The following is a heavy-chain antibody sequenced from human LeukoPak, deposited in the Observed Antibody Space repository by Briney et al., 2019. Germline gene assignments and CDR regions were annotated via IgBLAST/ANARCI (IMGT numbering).Heavy chain of an antibody. CDR3: ARGKVVTMARGVIITYFDY. V-gene: IGHV3-7*01. Sequence: DSVKGRFTISRDNAKISLYLQMDSLRAEDTAVYYCARGKVVTMARGVIITYFDYWGQGTLVTVSS. J-gene: IGHJ4*02. D-gene: IGHD3-10*01.